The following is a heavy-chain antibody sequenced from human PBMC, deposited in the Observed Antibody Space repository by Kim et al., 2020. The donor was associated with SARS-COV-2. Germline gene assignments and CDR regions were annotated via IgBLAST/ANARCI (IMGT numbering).Heavy chain of an antibody. D-gene: IGHD3-10*01. V-gene: IGHV4-34*01. CDR3: ARFGFGELLRLGCMDV. CDR1: GGSFSGYY. CDR2: INHSGST. J-gene: IGHJ6*02. Sequence: SETLSLTCAVYGGSFSGYYWSWIRQPPGKGLEWIGEINHSGSTNYNPSLKSRVTISVDTSKNQFSLKLSSVTAADTAVYYCARFGFGELLRLGCMDVWGQGTTVTVSS.